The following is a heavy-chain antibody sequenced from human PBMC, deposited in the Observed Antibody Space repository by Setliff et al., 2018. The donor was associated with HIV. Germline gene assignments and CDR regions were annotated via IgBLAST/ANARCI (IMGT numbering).Heavy chain of an antibody. CDR3: ARAPFYSGYDSHDSSGYYLDAFDI. CDR2: ISAAGTI. J-gene: IGHJ3*02. CDR1: GGSISSYY. D-gene: IGHD3-22*01. Sequence: PSETLSLTCTVSGGSISSYYWGWIRQPAGKRLEFIGRISAAGTINSNPSLRSRVTLSVDTSKKQFSLKVNSVTAADPAVYYCARAPFYSGYDSHDSSGYYLDAFDIWGPRTMVTVSS. V-gene: IGHV4-4*07.